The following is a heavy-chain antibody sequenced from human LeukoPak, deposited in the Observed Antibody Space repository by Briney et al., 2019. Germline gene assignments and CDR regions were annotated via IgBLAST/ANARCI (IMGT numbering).Heavy chain of an antibody. J-gene: IGHJ4*02. Sequence: GGSLRLSCAASGFTFDDYAMHWVRQAPGKGLEWVSGISWNSGSIGYADSVKGRFTISRDNAKNSPYLQMNSLRAEDTALYYCAKDKSSSWYSGIDYWGQGTLVTVSS. CDR2: ISWNSGSI. CDR1: GFTFDDYA. CDR3: AKDKSSSWYSGIDY. V-gene: IGHV3-9*01. D-gene: IGHD6-13*01.